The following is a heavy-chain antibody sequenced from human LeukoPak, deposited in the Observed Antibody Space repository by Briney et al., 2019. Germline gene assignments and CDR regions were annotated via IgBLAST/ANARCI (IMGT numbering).Heavy chain of an antibody. D-gene: IGHD2-2*01. Sequence: ASVKVSCKASGGTFSSYAISWVRQAAGQGLEWMGGIIPIFGTANYAQKFQGRVTITTDEATSTAYMELSSLRSEDTAVYECGSIDCSSTSCAHFYHYMDVWGKGTTVTVSS. V-gene: IGHV1-69*05. CDR3: GSIDCSSTSCAHFYHYMDV. J-gene: IGHJ6*03. CDR1: GGTFSSYA. CDR2: IIPIFGTA.